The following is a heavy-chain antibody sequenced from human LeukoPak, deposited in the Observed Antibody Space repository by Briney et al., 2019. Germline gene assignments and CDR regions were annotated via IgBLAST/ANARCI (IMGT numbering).Heavy chain of an antibody. V-gene: IGHV3-23*01. CDR3: AKKGTVVTPGLYFDY. CDR1: GFTFNNYT. CDR2: ISIKGDRT. D-gene: IGHD4-23*01. Sequence: GGSLRLSCAASGFTFNNYTMSWVRQAPGKGLEWVSTISIKGDRTHYVDSVKGRFTISRDNSNSTLFLQMNSLGAEDTAIYYCAKKGTVVTPGLYFDYWGQGILVTVSS. J-gene: IGHJ4*02.